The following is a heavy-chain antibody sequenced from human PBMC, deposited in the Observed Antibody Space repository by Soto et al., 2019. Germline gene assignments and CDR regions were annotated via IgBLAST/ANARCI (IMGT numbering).Heavy chain of an antibody. V-gene: IGHV5-10-1*01. CDR2: IDPSDSYT. J-gene: IGHJ6*02. D-gene: IGHD3-10*01. CDR1: GYSFTSFW. CDR3: ARGGSGSQYYYGMDV. Sequence: GESLKISCKDSGYSFTSFWISWVRQMPGKGLEWMGRIDPSDSYTNYSPSFQGHVTISADNSISTAYLQWSSLKASDTATYYCARGGSGSQYYYGMDVWGQGTTVTVSS.